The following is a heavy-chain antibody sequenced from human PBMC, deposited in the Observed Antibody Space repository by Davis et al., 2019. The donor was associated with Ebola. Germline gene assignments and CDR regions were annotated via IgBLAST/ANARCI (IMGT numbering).Heavy chain of an antibody. J-gene: IGHJ4*02. CDR3: ARDQVWRYSGYALRY. CDR1: GFTFSSYS. D-gene: IGHD5-12*01. V-gene: IGHV3-21*01. CDR2: ISSSSSYI. Sequence: PGGSLRLSCAASGFTFSSYSMNWVRQAPGKGLEWVSSISSSSSYIYYADSVKGRFTISRDNAKNSLYLQMNSLRAEDTAVYYCARDQVWRYSGYALRYWGQGTLVTVSS.